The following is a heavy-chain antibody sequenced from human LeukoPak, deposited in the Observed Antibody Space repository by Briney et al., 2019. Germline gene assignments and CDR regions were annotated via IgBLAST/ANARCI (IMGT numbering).Heavy chain of an antibody. CDR3: VTKLYVGHTHAFDI. Sequence: RGSLRLSCTASGFTFRNYPINFVRQAPGKGLDWVSAISGNSATIYYADAVRGRFTISRDNSKNTAYLQMNSRRAEDTALYFCVTKLYVGHTHAFDIWGQGKMVT. D-gene: IGHD3-16*01. CDR2: ISGNSATI. J-gene: IGHJ3*02. V-gene: IGHV3-23*01. CDR1: GFTFRNYP.